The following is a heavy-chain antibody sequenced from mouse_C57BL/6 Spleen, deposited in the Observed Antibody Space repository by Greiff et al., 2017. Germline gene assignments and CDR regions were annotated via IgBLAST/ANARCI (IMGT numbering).Heavy chain of an antibody. CDR3: ARSRGLEGYFDY. V-gene: IGHV1-72*01. CDR2: IDPNSGGT. D-gene: IGHD2-2*01. Sequence: QVQLQQPGAELVQPGASVKLSCKASGYTFTSYWMHWVRQRPGRGLEWIGRIDPNSGGTKYNEKFKSKATLTVDKPSSTAYMQLSSLTSEDSAVYYCARSRGLEGYFDYWGQGTTLTVSS. CDR1: GYTFTSYW. J-gene: IGHJ2*01.